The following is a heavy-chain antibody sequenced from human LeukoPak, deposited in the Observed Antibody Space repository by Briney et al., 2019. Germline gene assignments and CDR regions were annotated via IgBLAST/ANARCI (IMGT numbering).Heavy chain of an antibody. CDR3: ARDPSYCTNGVCYNYYYYYMDV. V-gene: IGHV1-2*02. CDR1: GYTFTGYY. J-gene: IGHJ6*03. CDR2: INPKSGGT. D-gene: IGHD2-8*01. Sequence: ASVKVSCKASGYTFTGYYMHWVRQAPGQGLEWMGWINPKSGGTNYAQQFQGRVTMTRDTSISTAYMELSRLRSDDTAVYYCARDPSYCTNGVCYNYYYYYMDVWGKGTTVTVSS.